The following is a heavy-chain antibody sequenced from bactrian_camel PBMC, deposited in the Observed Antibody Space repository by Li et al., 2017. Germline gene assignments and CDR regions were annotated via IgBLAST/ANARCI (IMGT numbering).Heavy chain of an antibody. J-gene: IGHJ4*01. V-gene: IGHV3S53*01. CDR2: IPSLGRS. Sequence: HVQLVESGGGSVQAGGSLRLSCQASGVITSRVCMAWFRQATGREREGVAVIPSLGRSAVADFAKGRFTISKDNDKNTLYLNMDSLKPEDSAMYYCVAGLTSCPIYCRSGACAIGDLDYKGQGTQVTVS. CDR1: GVITSRVC. CDR3: VAGLTSCPIYCRSGACAIGDLDY. D-gene: IGHD1*01.